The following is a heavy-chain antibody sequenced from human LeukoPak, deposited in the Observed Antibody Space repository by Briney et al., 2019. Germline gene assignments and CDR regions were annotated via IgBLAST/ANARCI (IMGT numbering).Heavy chain of an antibody. J-gene: IGHJ4*02. D-gene: IGHD3-10*01. Sequence: GGTLRLSCAASGFFFNTYWMHWVRQAPGKGLVWVSRINSDGSKTSHADSVKGRFTISRDNAKNTLYLQMNGLRAEDTAVYYCAREGSLEYYFDYWGRGTLVTVSS. CDR2: INSDGSKT. CDR3: AREGSLEYYFDY. V-gene: IGHV3-74*01. CDR1: GFFFNTYW.